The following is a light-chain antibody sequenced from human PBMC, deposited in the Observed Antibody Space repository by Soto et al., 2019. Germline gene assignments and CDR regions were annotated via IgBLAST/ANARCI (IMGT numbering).Light chain of an antibody. CDR1: QSVSSSY. CDR2: GAS. V-gene: IGKV3-20*01. Sequence: EIVLTQSPGTLSLSPGERATLSCRASQSVSSSYLAWYQQKPGQAPRLLIYGASSRATGIPDRFSGSGSGTDFTITISSQETEDFAVYYCQKYGSSPPYTFGQGTKLEIK. J-gene: IGKJ2*01. CDR3: QKYGSSPPYT.